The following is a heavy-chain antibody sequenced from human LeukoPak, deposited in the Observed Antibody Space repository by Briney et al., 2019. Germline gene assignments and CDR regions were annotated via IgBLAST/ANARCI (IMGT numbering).Heavy chain of an antibody. D-gene: IGHD6-13*01. CDR2: IRYDGSNK. CDR3: ASYSSSWYYFDY. V-gene: IGHV3-30*02. Sequence: PGGSLRLSCAASGFTFSSYGMHWVRQAPGKGLEWVAFIRYDGSNKYYADSVKGRFTISRDNSKNTLYPQMNSLRAEDTAVYYCASYSSSWYYFDYWGQGTLVTVSS. J-gene: IGHJ4*02. CDR1: GFTFSSYG.